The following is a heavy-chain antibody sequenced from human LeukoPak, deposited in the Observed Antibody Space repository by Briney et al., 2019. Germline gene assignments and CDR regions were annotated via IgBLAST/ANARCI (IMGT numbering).Heavy chain of an antibody. J-gene: IGHJ4*02. CDR1: GYTFTGYY. CDR2: INPDSGGT. Sequence: ASVKVSCKASGYTFTGYYMHWVRQAPGQGREWMGWINPDSGGTKYAQKFQGRVTMTRDTSIRTAYMELSRLRSDDTAVYYCVTVSRYSGSDSYYFDHWGQGTLVTVSS. V-gene: IGHV1-2*02. D-gene: IGHD5-12*01. CDR3: VTVSRYSGSDSYYFDH.